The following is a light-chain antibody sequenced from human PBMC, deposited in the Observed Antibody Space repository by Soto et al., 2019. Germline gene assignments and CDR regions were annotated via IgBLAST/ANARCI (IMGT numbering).Light chain of an antibody. Sequence: DIQMTQSPSSLSASVGDRVTITCRASQTVLKSLNWYQQKPGRAPSLLIYAASSLQSGVPSRFSGSGSGTEFALTITSLQPEDFATDYCQQSYSTLFSFGPGTKVEI. CDR2: AAS. CDR3: QQSYSTLFS. V-gene: IGKV1-39*01. J-gene: IGKJ3*01. CDR1: QTVLKS.